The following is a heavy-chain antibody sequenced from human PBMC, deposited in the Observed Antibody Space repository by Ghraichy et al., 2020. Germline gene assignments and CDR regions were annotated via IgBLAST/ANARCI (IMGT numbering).Heavy chain of an antibody. CDR1: GGSFSGYY. V-gene: IGHV4-34*01. Sequence: SETLSLTCAVYGGSFSGYYWSWIRQPPGKGLEWIGEINHSGSTNYNPSLKSRVTISVDTSKNQFSLKLSSVTAADTAVYYCEIHSGIYSTSNWGQGTLVTVSS. D-gene: IGHD1-26*01. J-gene: IGHJ4*02. CDR2: INHSGST. CDR3: EIHSGIYSTSN.